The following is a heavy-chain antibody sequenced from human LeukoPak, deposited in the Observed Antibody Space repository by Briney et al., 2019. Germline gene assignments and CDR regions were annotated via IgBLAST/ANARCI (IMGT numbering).Heavy chain of an antibody. V-gene: IGHV3-21*01. D-gene: IGHD2-2*02. CDR1: GFTFSSYW. Sequence: SGGSLRLSCAASGFTFSSYWMNWVRQAPGKGLEWVSSISSSSSYIYYADSVKGRFTISRDNAKNSLYLQMNSLRAEDTAVYYCARENTQAGAFDIWGQGTMVTVSS. CDR2: ISSSSSYI. J-gene: IGHJ3*02. CDR3: ARENTQAGAFDI.